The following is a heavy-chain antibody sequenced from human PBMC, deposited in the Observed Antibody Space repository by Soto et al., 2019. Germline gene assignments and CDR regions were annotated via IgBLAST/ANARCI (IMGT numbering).Heavy chain of an antibody. D-gene: IGHD3-22*01. Sequence: QVQLVQSGAEVKKPGSSVKVSCKASGGTFSSYTISWVRQAPGQGLEWMGRIIPILGIANYAQKFQGRVTITADKSTSTAYMELSSLRSEDTAVYYCARSHDSSGTAVVYWGQGTLVTVSS. V-gene: IGHV1-69*02. J-gene: IGHJ4*02. CDR1: GGTFSSYT. CDR2: IIPILGIA. CDR3: ARSHDSSGTAVVY.